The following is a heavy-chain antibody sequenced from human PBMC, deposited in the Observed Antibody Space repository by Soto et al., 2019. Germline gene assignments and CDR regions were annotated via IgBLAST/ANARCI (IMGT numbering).Heavy chain of an antibody. CDR1: GGSISSYY. CDR3: ARCGYSGYRYPDY. Sequence: PSETLSLTCTVSGGSISSYYLSWIRQPPGKGLEWIGYIYYSGSTNYNPSLKSRVTISVDTSKSQFSLKLSSVTAADTAVYYCARCGYSGYRYPDYWGQGTLVTVSS. V-gene: IGHV4-59*01. J-gene: IGHJ4*02. CDR2: IYYSGST. D-gene: IGHD5-12*01.